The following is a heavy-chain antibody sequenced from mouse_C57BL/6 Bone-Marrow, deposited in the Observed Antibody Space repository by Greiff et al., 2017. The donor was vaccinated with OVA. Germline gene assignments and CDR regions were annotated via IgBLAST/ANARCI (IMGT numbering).Heavy chain of an antibody. J-gene: IGHJ2*01. CDR3: AREGLYYRFDY. CDR1: GYTFTDHT. D-gene: IGHD2-14*01. V-gene: IGHV1-78*01. CDR2: IYPRDGST. Sequence: VQLQQSDAELVKPGASVKISCKVSGYTFTDHTIHWMKQRPEQGLEWIGYIYPRDGSTKYNEKFKGKATLTADKSSSTAYMQLSSLTYEDSAVYYCAREGLYYRFDYWGQGTTLTVSS.